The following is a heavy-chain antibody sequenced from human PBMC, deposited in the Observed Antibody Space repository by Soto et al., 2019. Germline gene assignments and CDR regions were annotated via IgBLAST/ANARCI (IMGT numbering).Heavy chain of an antibody. V-gene: IGHV4-4*02. Sequence: PSETLSLTCSVSGGSITSGDWWTWIRQPPGSGLEWIGEIFHSGSTNYNPSLKSRVTISVDKSKNQFSLKLGSVTAADTAVYYCARDPYGSGSECDHWGQGTLVSVS. J-gene: IGHJ4*02. CDR3: ARDPYGSGSECDH. CDR2: IFHSGST. CDR1: GGSITSGDW. D-gene: IGHD3-10*01.